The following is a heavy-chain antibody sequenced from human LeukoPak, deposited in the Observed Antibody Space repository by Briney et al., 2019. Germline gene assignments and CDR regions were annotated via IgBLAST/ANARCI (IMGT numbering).Heavy chain of an antibody. D-gene: IGHD1-26*01. J-gene: IGHJ3*02. Sequence: SETLSLTCTVSGGSISSGSYYWSWIRQPAGKGLEWIGRIYTSGSTNYNPSLKSRVTISVDTSKNQFSLKLSSVTAADTAVYYCAREATYDAFDIWGQGTMVTVSS. CDR3: AREATYDAFDI. CDR2: IYTSGST. CDR1: GGSISSGSYY. V-gene: IGHV4-61*02.